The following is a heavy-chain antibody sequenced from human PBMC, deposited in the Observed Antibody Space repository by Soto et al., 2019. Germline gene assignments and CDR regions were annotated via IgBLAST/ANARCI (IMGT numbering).Heavy chain of an antibody. J-gene: IGHJ6*02. D-gene: IGHD3-22*01. CDR1: GYSLNSYW. Sequence: GESLKISCKGSGYSLNSYWIGWVRQMPGKGLEWMGIIYPGDSDTRYSPSFQGRVTISADKSISTAYLQWSSLKASDTAMYYCARHGVYYDSSGTDYYYYGMDVWGQGTTVTVSS. V-gene: IGHV5-51*01. CDR2: IYPGDSDT. CDR3: ARHGVYYDSSGTDYYYYGMDV.